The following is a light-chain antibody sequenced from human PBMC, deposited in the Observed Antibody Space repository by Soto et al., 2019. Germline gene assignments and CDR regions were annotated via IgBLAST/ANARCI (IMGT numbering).Light chain of an antibody. CDR3: QQYNNWPSYT. CDR2: GAP. J-gene: IGKJ2*01. Sequence: EIVMTKLPATLSFSPGERATLSCRAGQSVSSNLAWYQQKPGQAPRLLIYGAPTRATGIPARFSGSGSGTEFTLTISSLQSEDFAVYYCQQYNNWPSYTFGQGTKLEIK. V-gene: IGKV3-15*01. CDR1: QSVSSN.